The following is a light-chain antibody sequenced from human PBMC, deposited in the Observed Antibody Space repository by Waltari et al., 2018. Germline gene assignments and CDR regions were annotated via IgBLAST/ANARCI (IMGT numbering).Light chain of an antibody. CDR2: EVN. CDR1: SPDIGAYNF. Sequence: QSALTQPPSASGAPGQSVTISCTATSPDIGAYNFVPWYQQHPGEAPKLLIYEVNKRPSGVPNRFSGSKSGDTASLTVSGLQADDEGDYYCSSYAGRNTLFGGGTKLTVL. J-gene: IGLJ2*01. CDR3: SSYAGRNTL. V-gene: IGLV2-8*01.